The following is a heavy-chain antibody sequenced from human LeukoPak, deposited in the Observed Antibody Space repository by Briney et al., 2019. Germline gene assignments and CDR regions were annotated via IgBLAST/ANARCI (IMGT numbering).Heavy chain of an antibody. J-gene: IGHJ4*02. Sequence: GGSLRLSCAASGFTFSSYAMHWVRQAPGKGLEWVAVISYDGSNKYYADSVKGRFTISRDNSKNTLYLQMNSLRAEDTAVYYCSRVNEQQLAVDYFDYWGQGTLVTVSS. V-gene: IGHV3-30-3*01. CDR3: SRVNEQQLAVDYFDY. CDR1: GFTFSSYA. D-gene: IGHD6-6*01. CDR2: ISYDGSNK.